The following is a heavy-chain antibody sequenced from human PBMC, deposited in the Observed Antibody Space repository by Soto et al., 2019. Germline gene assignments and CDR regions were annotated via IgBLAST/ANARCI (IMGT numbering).Heavy chain of an antibody. J-gene: IGHJ4*02. CDR2: ISYDGSDK. CDR1: GFTVSSYG. D-gene: IGHD3-22*01. CDR3: ARVLGGYANFDL. V-gene: IGHV3-30-3*01. Sequence: VQLVESGGGVVQPGRSLRLSCAASGFTVSSYGLHWVRQAPGKGLEWLAFISYDGSDKFYADSVKGRFTISRDSSKHTQYLQMNSLRAEYTAVYYCARVLGGYANFDLLVEGTLVTVSS.